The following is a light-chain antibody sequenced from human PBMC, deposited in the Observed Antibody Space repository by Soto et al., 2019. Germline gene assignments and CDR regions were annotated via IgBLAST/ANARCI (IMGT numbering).Light chain of an antibody. V-gene: IGKV3-15*01. CDR2: GAS. J-gene: IGKJ1*01. CDR3: QQYNNWPPART. CDR1: QSVGSN. Sequence: EIVMTQSPATLSVSPGERATLSCRASQSVGSNLAWYQQKPGQAPRLLIYGASTRATGIPARFSGSGSGTEFTLTINSLQSEDFAIYFCQQYNNWPPARTFGQGTKVEIK.